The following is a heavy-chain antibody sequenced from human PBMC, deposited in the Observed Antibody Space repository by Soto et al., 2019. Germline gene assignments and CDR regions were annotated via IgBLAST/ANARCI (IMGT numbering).Heavy chain of an antibody. CDR3: ARGGYYYDNYGMDV. Sequence: GGSLRLACAASGFTFSDYYMSWIRQAPGKGLEWVSYISSSSSYTNYADSVKGRFTISRDNAKNSLYLQMNSLRAEDTAVYYCARGGYYYDNYGMDVWGQGTTVTVSS. CDR2: ISSSSSYT. J-gene: IGHJ6*02. CDR1: GFTFSDYY. V-gene: IGHV3-11*06.